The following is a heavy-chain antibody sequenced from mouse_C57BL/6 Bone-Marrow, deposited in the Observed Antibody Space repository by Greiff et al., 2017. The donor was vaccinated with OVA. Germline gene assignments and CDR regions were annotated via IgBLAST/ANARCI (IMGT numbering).Heavy chain of an antibody. V-gene: IGHV5-2*01. Sequence: EVQLVESGGGLVQPGESLKLSCESTAYEFPSSDMSWVRKTPEQRLELVAAINSAGGSTYYPATMERRFIISRDNTKKTLYLQMSSLRSEDTALYYCARRLGVAWFAYWGQGTLVTVSA. CDR2: INSAGGST. J-gene: IGHJ3*01. CDR3: ARRLGVAWFAY. CDR1: AYEFPSSD. D-gene: IGHD1-3*01.